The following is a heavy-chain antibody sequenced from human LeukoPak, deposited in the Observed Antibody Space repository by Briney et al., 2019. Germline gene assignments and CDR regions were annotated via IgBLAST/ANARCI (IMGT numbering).Heavy chain of an antibody. CDR3: ASATYRYNWNYAFFY. Sequence: GESLKISCKGSGYSFTSYWIGWVRQMPGKGLEWIEIIYPGDSDTRYSPSFQGQVTISADKSISTAYLQWSSLKASDTAMYYCASATYRYNWNYAFFYWGRGTLVTVSS. CDR2: IYPGDSDT. CDR1: GYSFTSYW. J-gene: IGHJ4*02. V-gene: IGHV5-51*01. D-gene: IGHD1-7*01.